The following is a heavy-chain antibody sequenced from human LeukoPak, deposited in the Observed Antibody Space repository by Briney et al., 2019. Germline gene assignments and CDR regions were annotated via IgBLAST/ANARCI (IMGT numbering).Heavy chain of an antibody. CDR2: INPSGGST. CDR1: GYTFTSYY. V-gene: IGHV1-46*01. Sequence: EASVKVSCKASGYTFTSYYMHWVRQAPGQGLEWMGIINPSGGSTSYAQKFQGRVTMTRDTSTSTVYMELSSLRSEDTAVYYCAYSKWFGELSGYWGQGTLVTDSS. D-gene: IGHD3-10*01. J-gene: IGHJ4*02. CDR3: AYSKWFGELSGY.